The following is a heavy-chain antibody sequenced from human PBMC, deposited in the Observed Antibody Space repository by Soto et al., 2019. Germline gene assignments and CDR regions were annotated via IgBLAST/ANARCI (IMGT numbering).Heavy chain of an antibody. CDR2: ISYDGSNK. D-gene: IGHD5-12*01. V-gene: IGHV3-30*18. J-gene: IGHJ4*02. CDR3: TKERGYSGYFPPFAY. CDR1: GFTFSSDV. Sequence: GGSLRLSCAASGFTFSSDVMHWVRQAPGKGLEWVAVISYDGSNKYYADSVKGRFTISRDNSKNTLYLQMNSLRADDTAVYYCTKERGYSGYFPPFAYWGQGTLVTVSS.